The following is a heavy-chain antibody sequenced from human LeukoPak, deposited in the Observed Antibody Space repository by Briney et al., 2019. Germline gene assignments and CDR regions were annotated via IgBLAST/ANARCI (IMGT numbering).Heavy chain of an antibody. CDR3: ARLSTVTTSFDY. J-gene: IGHJ4*02. Sequence: SETLSLTCTVSGGSISSFYWSWIRQPAGKGLEWIGRIYTSGTTHYNPSLKSRVTMSVDTSKNQFSLKLSSVTAADTAVYYCARLSTVTTSFDYWGQGTLVTVSS. CDR1: GGSISSFY. D-gene: IGHD4-17*01. V-gene: IGHV4-4*07. CDR2: IYTSGTT.